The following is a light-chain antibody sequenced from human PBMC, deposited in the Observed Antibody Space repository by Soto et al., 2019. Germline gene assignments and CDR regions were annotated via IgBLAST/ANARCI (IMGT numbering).Light chain of an antibody. CDR1: SSDVGSYNL. CDR3: CSYAGSRV. V-gene: IGLV2-23*01. Sequence: QYALTQPASVSGSPGQSITISCTGTSSDVGSYNLVSWYQQHPGKAPKLMIYEGSKRPSGVSNRFSGSKSGNTASLTISGLQAEDEADYYCCSYAGSRVFGGGPKLTVL. CDR2: EGS. J-gene: IGLJ3*02.